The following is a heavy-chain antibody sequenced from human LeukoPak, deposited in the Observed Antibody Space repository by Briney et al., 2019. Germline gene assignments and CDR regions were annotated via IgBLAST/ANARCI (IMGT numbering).Heavy chain of an antibody. Sequence: GRSLRLSCAASGFTFSSYGMHWVRQAPGKGLEWVAVISYDGSNKYYADSVKGRFTISRDNSKNTLYLQMNSLRAEDTAVYYCAKGLGYCSSTSCQGYFDYWGQGTLVTVSS. V-gene: IGHV3-30*18. CDR3: AKGLGYCSSTSCQGYFDY. D-gene: IGHD2-2*01. J-gene: IGHJ4*02. CDR1: GFTFSSYG. CDR2: ISYDGSNK.